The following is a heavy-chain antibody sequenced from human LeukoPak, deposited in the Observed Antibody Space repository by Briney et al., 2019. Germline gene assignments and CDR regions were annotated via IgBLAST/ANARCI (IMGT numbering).Heavy chain of an antibody. CDR2: ISSSSSYI. V-gene: IGHV3-21*01. CDR1: GFTFSSYS. Sequence: PGGSLRLSCAASGFTFSSYSMNWVRQAPGKGLEWVSSISSSSSYIYYADSVQGRFTISRDNAENSLYLQMNSLRAEDTGVYYCARAKTYSGSYNDAFDIWGQGTMVTVSS. J-gene: IGHJ3*02. CDR3: ARAKTYSGSYNDAFDI. D-gene: IGHD1-26*01.